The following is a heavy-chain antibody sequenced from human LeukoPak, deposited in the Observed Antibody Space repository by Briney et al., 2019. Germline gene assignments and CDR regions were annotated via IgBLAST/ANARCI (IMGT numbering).Heavy chain of an antibody. V-gene: IGHV1-46*01. CDR2: INPSGGGT. CDR3: ARDYCGGDCYWRYFDY. Sequence: GASVKVSCKASGYTFTSYYMHWVRQAPGQGLEWMGIINPSGGGTSYAQKFQGRVTMTRDTSTSTVYMELSSLRSEDTAVYYCARDYCGGDCYWRYFDYWGQGTLVTVSS. J-gene: IGHJ4*02. CDR1: GYTFTSYY. D-gene: IGHD2-21*02.